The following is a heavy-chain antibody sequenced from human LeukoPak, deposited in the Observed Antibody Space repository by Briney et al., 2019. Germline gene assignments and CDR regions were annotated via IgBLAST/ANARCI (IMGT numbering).Heavy chain of an antibody. CDR3: AKDANSGYDYVGVLDY. D-gene: IGHD5-12*01. Sequence: GGSLRLSCAASGFTFGSYWMHWVRQAPGKGLVWVSHINSDGTITTYADSVKGRFTISRDNSKNTLYLQMNSLRAEDTAVYYCAKDANSGYDYVGVLDYWGQGTLVTVSS. CDR1: GFTFGSYW. V-gene: IGHV3-74*01. J-gene: IGHJ4*02. CDR2: INSDGTIT.